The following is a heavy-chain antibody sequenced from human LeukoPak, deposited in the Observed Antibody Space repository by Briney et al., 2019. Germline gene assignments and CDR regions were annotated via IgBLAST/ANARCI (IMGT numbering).Heavy chain of an antibody. Sequence: GGSLRLSCAASGFTLSSYAMSWVRQAPGKGLEWVSAISGSGGSTYYADSVKGRFTISRDNSKNTLYLQMNSLRAEDTAVYYCAKDPPSLRYFDWLSQAYFVYWGLGTLVTVSS. V-gene: IGHV3-23*01. J-gene: IGHJ4*02. CDR3: AKDPPSLRYFDWLSQAYFVY. CDR1: GFTLSSYA. CDR2: ISGSGGST. D-gene: IGHD3-9*01.